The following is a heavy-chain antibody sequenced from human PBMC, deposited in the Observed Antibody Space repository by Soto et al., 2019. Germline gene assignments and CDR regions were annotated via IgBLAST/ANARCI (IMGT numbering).Heavy chain of an antibody. Sequence: GESLKISCKGSGYSFTSYWIGWVRQMPGKGLEWMGIIYPGDSDTRYSPSFQGQVTISADKSISTAYLQWSSLKASDTAMYYCARLFTHYYGSGSYYEGSDYWGQGTLVTVSS. CDR3: ARLFTHYYGSGSYYEGSDY. V-gene: IGHV5-51*01. CDR2: IYPGDSDT. CDR1: GYSFTSYW. J-gene: IGHJ4*02. D-gene: IGHD3-10*01.